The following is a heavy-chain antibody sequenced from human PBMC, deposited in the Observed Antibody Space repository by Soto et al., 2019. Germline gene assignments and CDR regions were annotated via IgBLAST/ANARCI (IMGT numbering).Heavy chain of an antibody. Sequence: EVQLLESGGGLVQPGGSLRLSCAASGFTFSSYAMSWVRQAPGKRLDWVSAISGSGGSTYYADSAKGRSTISRDNSKNTPYLQMNTLRAEDTALYYCAKVDNVPGCDRKQRTNWYFELRGRCTLVT. CDR3: AKVDNVPGCDRKQRTNWYFEL. V-gene: IGHV3-23*01. CDR2: ISGSGGST. D-gene: IGHD3-10*02. J-gene: IGHJ2*01. CDR1: GFTFSSYA.